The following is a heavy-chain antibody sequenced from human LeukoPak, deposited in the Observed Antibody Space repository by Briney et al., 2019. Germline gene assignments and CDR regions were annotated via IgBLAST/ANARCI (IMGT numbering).Heavy chain of an antibody. CDR2: ISGSGGST. Sequence: TGGSLRLSCAASGFTFSSYAMSWVRQAPGKGLEWVSAISGSGGSTYYADSVKGRFTISRGNSKNTLYLQMNSLRAEDTAVYYCAKGGYSYGHSDYWGQGTLVTVSS. J-gene: IGHJ4*02. V-gene: IGHV3-23*01. CDR3: AKGGYSYGHSDY. CDR1: GFTFSSYA. D-gene: IGHD5-18*01.